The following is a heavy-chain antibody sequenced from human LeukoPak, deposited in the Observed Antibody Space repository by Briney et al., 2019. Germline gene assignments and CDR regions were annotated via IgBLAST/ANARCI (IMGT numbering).Heavy chain of an antibody. Sequence: PSETLSLTCTVSGGSISSSSYYWGWIRQPPGKGLEWIGQVTHRGSTNYNPSLKSRVTLSVDSSKNQLFMNLSSVTAADTAVYYCARLPVGPTTRGALDIWGQGTILTVSS. V-gene: IGHV4-39*07. CDR2: VTHRGST. CDR1: GGSISSSSYY. D-gene: IGHD1-26*01. J-gene: IGHJ3*02. CDR3: ARLPVGPTTRGALDI.